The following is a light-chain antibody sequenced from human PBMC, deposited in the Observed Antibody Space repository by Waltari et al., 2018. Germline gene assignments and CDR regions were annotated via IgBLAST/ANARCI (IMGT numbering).Light chain of an antibody. CDR1: SSDVGRDDS. J-gene: IGLJ2*01. V-gene: IGLV2-14*03. Sequence: QSALTQPASVSGSPGQSITISCTGSSSDVGRDDSFSWYQDHPGQAPKVIIYDVNNRPSGVSDRFSGSKSGNTASLTISGLQAEDEANYYCSSQSSDTVVIFGGGTKLTVL. CDR3: SSQSSDTVVI. CDR2: DVN.